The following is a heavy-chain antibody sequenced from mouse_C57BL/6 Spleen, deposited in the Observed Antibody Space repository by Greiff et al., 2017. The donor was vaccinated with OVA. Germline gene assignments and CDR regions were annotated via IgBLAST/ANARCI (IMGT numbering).Heavy chain of an antibody. CDR3: ARREDDYDEGFAY. CDR2: IYPSDSET. CDR1: GYTFTSYW. V-gene: IGHV1-61*01. Sequence: QVHVKQPGAELVRPGSSVKLSCKASGYTFTSYWMDWVKQRPGQGLEWIGNIYPSDSETHYNQKFKDKATLTVDKSSSTAYMQLSSLTSEDSAVYYCARREDDYDEGFAYWGQGTLVTVSA. D-gene: IGHD2-4*01. J-gene: IGHJ3*01.